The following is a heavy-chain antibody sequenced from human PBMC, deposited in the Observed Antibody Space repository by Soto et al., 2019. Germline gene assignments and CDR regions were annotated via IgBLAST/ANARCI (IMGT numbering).Heavy chain of an antibody. V-gene: IGHV1-18*01. D-gene: IGHD2-2*01. CDR2: ISAYNGNT. CDR3: ARGDDFVVVPADRVWAIDD. CDR1: GYTFTSYG. Sequence: ASVKVSCKASGYTFTSYGISWVRQAPGQGLEWMGWISAYNGNTNYAQKLQGRVTMTTDTSTSTAYMELGSLRSDDTAVYYCARGDDFVVVPADRVWAIDDWGRGTLVTVPS. J-gene: IGHJ4*02.